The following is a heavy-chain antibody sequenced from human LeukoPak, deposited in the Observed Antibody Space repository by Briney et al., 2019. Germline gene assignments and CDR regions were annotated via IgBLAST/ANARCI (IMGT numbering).Heavy chain of an antibody. D-gene: IGHD2-15*01. CDR3: ARLMLPHLRYCSGGSCYSSSPD. Sequence: SETLSLTCAVYGGSFSGYYWSWIRQPPGKGLEWIGEINHSGSTNYNPSLKSRVTISVDTSKNQFSLKLSSVTAADTAVYYCARLMLPHLRYCSGGSCYSSSPDWGQGTLVTVSS. J-gene: IGHJ4*02. CDR2: INHSGST. V-gene: IGHV4-34*01. CDR1: GGSFSGYY.